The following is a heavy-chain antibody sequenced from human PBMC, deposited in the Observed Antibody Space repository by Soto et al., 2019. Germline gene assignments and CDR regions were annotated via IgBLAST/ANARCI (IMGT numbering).Heavy chain of an antibody. CDR3: TTDLRSRTPPGY. D-gene: IGHD2-15*01. J-gene: IGHJ4*02. V-gene: IGHV3-48*02. CDR1: GFTFSSYS. Sequence: GGSLRLSCAASGFTFSSYSMNWVRQAPGKGLEWVSYISSSSSTIYYADSVKGRFTISRDNAKNSLYLQMNSLRDEDTAVYYCTTDLRSRTPPGYWGQGTLVTVSS. CDR2: ISSSSSTI.